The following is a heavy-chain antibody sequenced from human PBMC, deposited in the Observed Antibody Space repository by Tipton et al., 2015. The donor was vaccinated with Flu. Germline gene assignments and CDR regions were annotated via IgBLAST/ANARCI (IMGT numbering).Heavy chain of an antibody. Sequence: TLSLTCSVSGTSITSDNNFWTWLRQPAGKGLEYIGRFHSSGGTRYNPSLKSRVYISVDTSKNQFSLRLSSVTAADTAVYYCARHQSSSLLSFDYWDQGTLVTVSS. CDR1: GTSITSDNNF. D-gene: IGHD6-6*01. J-gene: IGHJ4*02. CDR3: ARHQSSSLLSFDY. CDR2: FHSSGGT. V-gene: IGHV4-61*02.